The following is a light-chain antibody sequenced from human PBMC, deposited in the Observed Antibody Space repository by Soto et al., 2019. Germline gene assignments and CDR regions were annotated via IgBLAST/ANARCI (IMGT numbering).Light chain of an antibody. CDR1: AGAVTSGHY. CDR2: NTS. CDR3: LLSDSGARV. V-gene: IGLV7-46*01. J-gene: IGLJ3*02. Sequence: QTVVTQEPSLTVSPGGTVTLTCGSSAGAVTSGHYPYWFQQKPGQAPRTLIYNTSDKHSWAPARFSGSLLGGKAALTLSGAQPEDEAEYYCLLSDSGARVFGGGTKLTVL.